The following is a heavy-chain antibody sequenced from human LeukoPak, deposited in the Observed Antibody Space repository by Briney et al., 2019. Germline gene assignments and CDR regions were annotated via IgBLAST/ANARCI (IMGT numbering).Heavy chain of an antibody. CDR2: INPNSGGT. D-gene: IGHD6-19*01. V-gene: IGHV1-2*06. J-gene: IGHJ4*02. CDR1: GYTFTGYY. Sequence: ASVKVSCKASGYTFTGYYMHWVRQAPGQGLEWMGRINPNSGGTNYAQKFQGRVTMTRETSISTAYMELSRLRSDDTAVYYCASHPPSGYSSGWPFDYWGQGTLVTVSS. CDR3: ASHPPSGYSSGWPFDY.